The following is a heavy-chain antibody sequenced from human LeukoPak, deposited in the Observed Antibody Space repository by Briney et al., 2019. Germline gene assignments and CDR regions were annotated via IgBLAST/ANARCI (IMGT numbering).Heavy chain of an antibody. CDR3: ARGGTDYGDYGVDAFDI. D-gene: IGHD4-17*01. Sequence: PSETLSLTCTVSGGSISSSSYYWGWIRQPPGKGLEWIGEINHGGSTNYNPSLKSRVTISVDTSKNQFSLKLSSVTAADTAVYYCARGGTDYGDYGVDAFDIWRQGTMVTVSS. J-gene: IGHJ3*02. V-gene: IGHV4-39*07. CDR1: GGSISSSSYY. CDR2: INHGGST.